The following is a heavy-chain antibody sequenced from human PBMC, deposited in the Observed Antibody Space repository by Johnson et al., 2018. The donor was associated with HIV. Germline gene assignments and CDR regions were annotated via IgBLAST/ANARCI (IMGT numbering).Heavy chain of an antibody. CDR1: GFTFDDYA. V-gene: IGHV3-9*01. CDR3: AKDMRLGELYPEASDI. D-gene: IGHD3-16*01. Sequence: VQLVESGGGVVRPGGSLRLSCAASGFTFDDYAMHWVRQAPGKGLEWVSGISWTSGSIGYAASVKGRFAISRDNSKNTLLLQMNSLRAEDTAVYHCAKDMRLGELYPEASDIWGQGTIVTVSS. J-gene: IGHJ3*02. CDR2: ISWTSGSI.